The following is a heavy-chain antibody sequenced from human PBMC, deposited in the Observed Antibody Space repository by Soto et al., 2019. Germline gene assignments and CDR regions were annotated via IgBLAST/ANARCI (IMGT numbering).Heavy chain of an antibody. D-gene: IGHD6-13*01. Sequence: GGSLRLSCAASGFTFSSYAMSWVRQAPGKGLEWVSAISGSGGSTYYADSVKGRFTISRDNSKNTLYLQMNSLRAEDTAVYYCATHLRYRRSWTDYWGPGPLLTVSS. CDR3: ATHLRYRRSWTDY. J-gene: IGHJ4*02. V-gene: IGHV3-23*01. CDR2: ISGSGGST. CDR1: GFTFSSYA.